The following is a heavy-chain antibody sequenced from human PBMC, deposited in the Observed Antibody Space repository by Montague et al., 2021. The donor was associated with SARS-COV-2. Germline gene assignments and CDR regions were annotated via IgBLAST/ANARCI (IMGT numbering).Heavy chain of an antibody. Sequence: TLSLTCTVSGXSISSGSYYWSWIRQPAGKGLEWIGRIYISGSTNYNPSLKSRVTISVDTSKNQFSLKLSSVTAADTAVYYCARDIAVAGLFDYWGQGTLVTVSS. CDR2: IYISGST. V-gene: IGHV4-61*02. CDR1: GXSISSGSYY. D-gene: IGHD6-19*01. J-gene: IGHJ4*02. CDR3: ARDIAVAGLFDY.